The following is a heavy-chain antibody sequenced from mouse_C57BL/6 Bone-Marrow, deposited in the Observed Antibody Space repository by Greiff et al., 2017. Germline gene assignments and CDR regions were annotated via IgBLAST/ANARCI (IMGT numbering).Heavy chain of an antibody. CDR2: ISYDGSN. CDR3: ARDHEYYFDY. Sequence: EVKLQESGPGLVKPSQSLSLTCSVTGYSITSGYYWNWIRQFPGNKLEWMGYISYDGSNNYNPYLKNRISITRDTAKNQFFLKLNSVTTEDTATYYCARDHEYYFDYWGQGTTLTVSS. V-gene: IGHV3-6*01. J-gene: IGHJ2*01. CDR1: GYSITSGYY.